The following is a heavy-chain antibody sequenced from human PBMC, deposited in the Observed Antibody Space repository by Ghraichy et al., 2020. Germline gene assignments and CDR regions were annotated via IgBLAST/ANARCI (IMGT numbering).Heavy chain of an antibody. CDR2: ISSSSTI. CDR3: ARWEDDYSKFNWFDP. V-gene: IGHV3-48*02. J-gene: IGHJ5*02. CDR1: GFTFSSYS. D-gene: IGHD4-11*01. Sequence: GGSLRLSCAASGFTFSSYSMNWVRQAPGKGLEWVSYISSSSTIYYADSVKGRFTISRDNAKNSLYLQMNSLRDEDTAVYYCARWEDDYSKFNWFDPWGQGTLVTVSS.